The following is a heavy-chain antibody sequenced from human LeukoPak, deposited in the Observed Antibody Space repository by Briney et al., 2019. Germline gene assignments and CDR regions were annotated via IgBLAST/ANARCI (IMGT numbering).Heavy chain of an antibody. Sequence: GGSLRLPCAASGFPLSSYSMNRVRQAPGKGLEWVSSISSSSSYIYYTDSVKDRFAISRDNAKNSLYLQMNSLRAEDTAVYYCARDPEYYYDSSGEAMSDDWGQGTLVTVSS. V-gene: IGHV3-21*01. CDR2: ISSSSSYI. D-gene: IGHD3-22*01. CDR3: ARDPEYYYDSSGEAMSDD. J-gene: IGHJ4*02. CDR1: GFPLSSYS.